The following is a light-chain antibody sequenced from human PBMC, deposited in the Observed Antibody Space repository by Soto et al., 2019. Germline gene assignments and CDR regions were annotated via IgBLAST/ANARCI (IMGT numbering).Light chain of an antibody. J-gene: IGKJ1*01. CDR3: QQYNSYHWT. V-gene: IGKV1-39*01. CDR2: AAS. CDR1: QSISSY. Sequence: DIQMTQSPSSLSASVGDRVTITCRASQSISSYLNWYQQKPGKAPKVLIYAASSLQSGVPSRFSGSGSGTEFTLTISSLQPDDFATYYCQQYNSYHWTFGQGTKVDIK.